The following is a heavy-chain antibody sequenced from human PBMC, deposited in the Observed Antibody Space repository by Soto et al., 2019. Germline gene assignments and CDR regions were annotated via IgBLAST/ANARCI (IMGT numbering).Heavy chain of an antibody. CDR3: GRSVVGATGEILYNAMDV. CDR2: INAANGDT. D-gene: IGHD1-26*01. J-gene: IGHJ6*02. Sequence: QVQLVQSGAEVKKPGASVQVSCKASGYTFTSYALHWVRQARGERPEGMGWINAANGDTKYSKKFQGRVTVTRYTSASTGYMEPRSLRSEDTAVYYCGRSVVGATGEILYNAMDVWGQGTTVTVSS. V-gene: IGHV1-3*01. CDR1: GYTFTSYA.